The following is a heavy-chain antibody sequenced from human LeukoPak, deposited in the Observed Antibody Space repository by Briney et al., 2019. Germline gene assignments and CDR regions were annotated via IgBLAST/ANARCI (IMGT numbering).Heavy chain of an antibody. J-gene: IGHJ6*03. Sequence: SETLSLTCTVSGGSISSYYWSWIRQPAGKGLEWIGRIYTSGSTNYNPSLKSRVTMSVDTSKNQFSLKLSSVTAADTAVYYCARDCTSGSYYYYYYYMDVWGKGTTVTISS. CDR3: ARDCTSGSYYYYYYYMDV. D-gene: IGHD1-26*01. CDR1: GGSISSYY. V-gene: IGHV4-4*07. CDR2: IYTSGST.